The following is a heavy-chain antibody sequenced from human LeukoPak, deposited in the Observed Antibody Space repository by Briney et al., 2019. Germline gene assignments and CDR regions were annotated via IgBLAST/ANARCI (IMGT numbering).Heavy chain of an antibody. J-gene: IGHJ6*04. CDR1: GFTFSSYG. V-gene: IGHV3-30*03. Sequence: GGSLRLSYAASGFTFSSYGMHWVRQAPGKGLEWVAVISYDGSNKYYADSVNGRFTISRDNPKNTLYLQMNSLRAEDTAVYYCAQRSYYYYGMDVWGKGTTVTVSS. CDR3: AQRSYYYYGMDV. CDR2: ISYDGSNK.